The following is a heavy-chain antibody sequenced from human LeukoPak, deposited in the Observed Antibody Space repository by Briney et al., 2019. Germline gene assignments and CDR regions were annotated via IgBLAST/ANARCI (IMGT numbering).Heavy chain of an antibody. CDR2: INWNAVRV. V-gene: IGHV3-20*04. CDR3: AGVRTNDSSGYYFEFDY. Sequence: SLRLSGAASGFTFNNYGMSWVRQAPGQGRGWVSGINWNAVRVGYADSVKGRFTISRDNAKNSLYLQMNSLRAEHTPLYYCAGVRTNDSSGYYFEFDYWGEETLVTVSS. D-gene: IGHD3-22*01. J-gene: IGHJ4*02. CDR1: GFTFNNYG.